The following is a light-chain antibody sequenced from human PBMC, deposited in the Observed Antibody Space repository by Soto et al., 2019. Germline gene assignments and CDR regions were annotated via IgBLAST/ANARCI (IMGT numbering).Light chain of an antibody. CDR2: DAS. V-gene: IGKV1-5*01. J-gene: IGKJ5*01. CDR3: QQYNSYPIT. CDR1: QSISSY. Sequence: DIQMTQSPSSLSASVVDRVTITCRASQSISSYLNWYQQTPGKAPKLLIYDASSLESGVPSRFSGSGSGTEFTLTISSLQPDDFATYYCQQYNSYPITCGQGTRREIK.